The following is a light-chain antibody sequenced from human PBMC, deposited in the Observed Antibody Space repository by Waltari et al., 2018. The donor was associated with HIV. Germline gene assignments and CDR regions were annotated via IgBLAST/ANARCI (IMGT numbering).Light chain of an antibody. CDR1: SSNIGSKY. Sequence: QSVLTQPPSASGTPGQRVTISCSGSSSNIGSKYVYWYQQLPGTAPKLLIYRNYQRPSGVPDRFSGSKSGTSASLAISGLRSEDEADYYCAAWDDSLSGYVFGTGTKVTV. CDR3: AAWDDSLSGYV. V-gene: IGLV1-47*01. J-gene: IGLJ1*01. CDR2: RNY.